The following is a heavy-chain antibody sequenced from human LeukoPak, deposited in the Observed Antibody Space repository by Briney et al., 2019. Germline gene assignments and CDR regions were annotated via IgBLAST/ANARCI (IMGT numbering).Heavy chain of an antibody. J-gene: IGHJ5*02. D-gene: IGHD4-17*01. CDR1: GYTFTGYY. CDR3: ARGRAMVTTVYGWFDP. V-gene: IGHV1-2*02. CDR2: INPNSGDT. Sequence: ASVKVSCKASGYTFTGYYLHWVRQAPGQGLEWMGWINPNSGDTNYAQKFQGRVTMTRDTSISTAYMELNRLRSDDTAVYYCARGRAMVTTVYGWFDPWGQGTLVTVSS.